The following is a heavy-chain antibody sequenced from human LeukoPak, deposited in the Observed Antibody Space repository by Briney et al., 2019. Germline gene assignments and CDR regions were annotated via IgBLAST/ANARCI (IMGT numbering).Heavy chain of an antibody. CDR3: ARQGIAVAGKNAYYYYGMDF. CDR2: IYHGDCDT. J-gene: IGHJ6*02. D-gene: IGHD6-19*01. Sequence: GESLKISCKGFGYSFTSYWIGWGRQMPGKGLEWMVIIYHGDCDTRYSPSFQGQVTISADKSISTAYLQWSSLKASDTAMYYCARQGIAVAGKNAYYYYGMDFWGQGTTVTVSS. V-gene: IGHV5-51*01. CDR1: GYSFTSYW.